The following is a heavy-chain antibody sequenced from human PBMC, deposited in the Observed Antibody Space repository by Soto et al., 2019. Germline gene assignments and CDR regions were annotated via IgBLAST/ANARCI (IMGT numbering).Heavy chain of an antibody. D-gene: IGHD3-22*01. J-gene: IGHJ6*02. Sequence: GASVKVSCKASGYTFTGYYMHWVRQAPGQGLEWMGWINPNSSGTNYAQKFQGWVTMTRDTSISTAYMELSRLRSDDTAVYYCARSTVSNYYDSSGYYPRDYGMDVWGQGTTVTVSS. CDR3: ARSTVSNYYDSSGYYPRDYGMDV. V-gene: IGHV1-2*04. CDR2: INPNSSGT. CDR1: GYTFTGYY.